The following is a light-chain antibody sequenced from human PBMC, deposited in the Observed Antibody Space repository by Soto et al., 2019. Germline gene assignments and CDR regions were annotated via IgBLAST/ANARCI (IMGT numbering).Light chain of an antibody. CDR3: QQYNSFWT. CDR1: QSISSW. V-gene: IGKV1-5*01. Sequence: DIQITQSPSTLSASVGDRVTITCRASQSISSWLAWYQQKPGKAPKLLIYDVSSLESGVPSRFSGSGSGTEFTLTISSLQPDDFATYYCQQYNSFWTFGQGTKVDI. CDR2: DVS. J-gene: IGKJ1*01.